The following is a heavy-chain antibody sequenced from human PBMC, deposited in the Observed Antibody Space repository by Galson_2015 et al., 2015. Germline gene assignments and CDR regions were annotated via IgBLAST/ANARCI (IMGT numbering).Heavy chain of an antibody. CDR3: ARDRNTALVIGHWFDP. CDR1: GFTFSSNG. D-gene: IGHD5-18*01. Sequence: SLRLSCAASGFTFSSNGMNWVRQAPGKGLEWVAMIWYDGSNKYCSDSVRGRFTISRDNSKNTLYLQMNTLRTEDTAVYYCARDRNTALVIGHWFDPWGQGTLVTVSS. V-gene: IGHV3-33*01. CDR2: IWYDGSNK. J-gene: IGHJ5*02.